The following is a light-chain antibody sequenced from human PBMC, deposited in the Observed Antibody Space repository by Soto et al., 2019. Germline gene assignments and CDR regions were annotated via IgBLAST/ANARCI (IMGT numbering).Light chain of an antibody. CDR3: QQYNDWLALS. Sequence: EIVMTQSPATLSVSPGEGATLSCRASQSINSDLAWYLQKPGQAPRLLIYGASTRATGIPARFSGSGSVTEFTLTISSLQPEDFAVYYCQQYNDWLALSFRGGTKVEIK. CDR2: GAS. J-gene: IGKJ4*01. V-gene: IGKV3-15*01. CDR1: QSINSD.